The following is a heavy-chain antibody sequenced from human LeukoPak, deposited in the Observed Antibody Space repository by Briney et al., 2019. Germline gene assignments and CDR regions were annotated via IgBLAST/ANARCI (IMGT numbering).Heavy chain of an antibody. CDR2: MNPNSGNT. J-gene: IGHJ5*02. V-gene: IGHV1-8*01. Sequence: ASVKVSCKASGYTLTSYDINWVRQATGQGLEWMGWMNPNSGNTGYAQKFQGRVTMTRNTSISTAYMELSSLRSEDTAVYYCARGTYYYGSGSSNWFDPWGQGTLVTVSS. CDR3: ARGTYYYGSGSSNWFDP. CDR1: GYTLTSYD. D-gene: IGHD3-10*01.